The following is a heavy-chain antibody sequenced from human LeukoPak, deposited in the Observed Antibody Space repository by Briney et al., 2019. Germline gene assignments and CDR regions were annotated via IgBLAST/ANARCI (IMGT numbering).Heavy chain of an antibody. V-gene: IGHV3-33*01. CDR2: IWYDGSNK. D-gene: IGHD5-18*01. Sequence: TGGSLRLSCAASGFTFSSYGMHWVRQAPGKGLEWVAVIWYDGSNKYYADSVKGRFTISRDNSKNTLYLQMNSLRAEGTAVYYCARDRGRVDTASLGLWGQGTPVTVSS. J-gene: IGHJ4*02. CDR3: ARDRGRVDTASLGL. CDR1: GFTFSSYG.